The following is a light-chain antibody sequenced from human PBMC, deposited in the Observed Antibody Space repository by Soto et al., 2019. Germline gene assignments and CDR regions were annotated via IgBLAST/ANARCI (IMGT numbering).Light chain of an antibody. V-gene: IGKV3-15*01. CDR1: QSVSSN. J-gene: IGKJ4*01. CDR3: QQYNTWPL. CDR2: GAS. Sequence: EIVMTQSPATLSVSPGERATLSCRASQSVSSNLAWYQQKPGQAPRLLIYGASTRATGIPARLSGSGSGTEFTLTIRSLQSEDFAVYYCQQYNTWPLFGGGTKVDIK.